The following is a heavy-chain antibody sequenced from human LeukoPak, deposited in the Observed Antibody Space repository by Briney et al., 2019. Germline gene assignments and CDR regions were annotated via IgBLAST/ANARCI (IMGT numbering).Heavy chain of an antibody. J-gene: IGHJ4*02. CDR1: GYTSTGYY. CDR2: FNPNSGGT. D-gene: IGHD2-2*01. V-gene: IGHV1-2*02. CDR3: ARTKPPCTSCLLLDY. Sequence: GASVKVSCKASGYTSTGYYIHWLRQAPGQGLEWMGWFNPNSGGTNYAPKFQGLVTMSSDTAITTAYMELNRLISDDTAVYYCARTKPPCTSCLLLDYWGQGTLVTVSS.